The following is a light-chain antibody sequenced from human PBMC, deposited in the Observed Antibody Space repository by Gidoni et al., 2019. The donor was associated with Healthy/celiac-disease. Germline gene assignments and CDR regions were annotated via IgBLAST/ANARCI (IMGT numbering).Light chain of an antibody. Sequence: SYELTQPPSVSVSPGHTATITCSGDKLGDKYACWYQQKPGQSPVLVIYQDSKRPSGIPERFSGSNSGNTATLTISGTQAMDEADYYCQAWDSSTLVVFGGGTKLTVL. CDR1: KLGDKY. V-gene: IGLV3-1*01. J-gene: IGLJ2*01. CDR2: QDS. CDR3: QAWDSSTLVV.